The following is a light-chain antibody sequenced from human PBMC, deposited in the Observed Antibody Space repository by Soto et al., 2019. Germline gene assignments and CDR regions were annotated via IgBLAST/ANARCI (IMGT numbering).Light chain of an antibody. CDR3: QQYLTSPKT. V-gene: IGKV3-20*01. CDR2: GTS. CDR1: QSVSSSY. Sequence: EIALTQSPGTLSLSPGERATLSCSPSQSVSSSYLAWYQQKPGQAPRLLISGTSSRATGIPDRFSGSGSGTDFTLTISRLEPEDFAVYYCQQYLTSPKTFGQGTKVDIK. J-gene: IGKJ1*01.